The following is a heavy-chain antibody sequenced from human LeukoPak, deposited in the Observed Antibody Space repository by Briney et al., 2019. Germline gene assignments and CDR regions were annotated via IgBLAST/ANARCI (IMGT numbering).Heavy chain of an antibody. CDR3: YVSGWTEDIDN. D-gene: IGHD6-19*01. CDR2: ISDNGGMT. Sequence: GGSLRLSCSASGITFSSHAMHWVGQAPGKGLEYVSGISDNGGMTFYADSVKGRFTISRDNSKNTLYLQMYSLRGEDTAVYYCYVSGWTEDIDNWGQGTLVTVSS. J-gene: IGHJ4*02. V-gene: IGHV3-64D*06. CDR1: GITFSSHA.